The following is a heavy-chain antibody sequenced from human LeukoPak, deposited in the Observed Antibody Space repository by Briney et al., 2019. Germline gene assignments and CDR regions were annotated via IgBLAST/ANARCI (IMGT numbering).Heavy chain of an antibody. Sequence: ASVKVSCKASGYTFTSYGISWVRQAPGQGLEWMGWISAYNGNTNYAQKLQGRVTMTTDTSTSTAHMELRSLRSDDTAVYYCARDREAARIDYWGQGTLVTVSS. V-gene: IGHV1-18*01. CDR3: ARDREAARIDY. D-gene: IGHD6-6*01. CDR2: ISAYNGNT. CDR1: GYTFTSYG. J-gene: IGHJ4*02.